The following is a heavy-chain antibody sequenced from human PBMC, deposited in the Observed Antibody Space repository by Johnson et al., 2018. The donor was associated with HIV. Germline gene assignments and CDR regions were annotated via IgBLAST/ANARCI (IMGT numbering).Heavy chain of an antibody. CDR2: IKQDGSEK. CDR1: GFTFSSYW. Sequence: VQLVESGGGLVQPGGSLRLSCAASGFTFSSYWMSWVRQAPGKGLEWVANIKQDGSEKYYVDSVRGRFNISRDNSKNTLYLQMNSLRADDTAVYYCARDRAPVYSSSSSPFDAFDIWGQGTMVTVSS. CDR3: ARDRAPVYSSSSSPFDAFDI. V-gene: IGHV3-7*01. J-gene: IGHJ3*02. D-gene: IGHD6-6*01.